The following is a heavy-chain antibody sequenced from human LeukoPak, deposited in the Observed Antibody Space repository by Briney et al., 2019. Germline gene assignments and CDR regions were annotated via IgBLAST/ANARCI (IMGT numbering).Heavy chain of an antibody. V-gene: IGHV4-38-2*02. Sequence: SETLSLTCIVSDYSINSIYYWGWIRQPPGKGLEWLGSIYHNGSTYYNPSLKSRVTISVDTSKNQFSLNLTSLTAADTAVYYCARDRKYYYHMDVWGKGTTVTVSS. CDR2: IYHNGST. D-gene: IGHD1-14*01. CDR3: ARDRKYYYHMDV. CDR1: DYSINSIYY. J-gene: IGHJ6*03.